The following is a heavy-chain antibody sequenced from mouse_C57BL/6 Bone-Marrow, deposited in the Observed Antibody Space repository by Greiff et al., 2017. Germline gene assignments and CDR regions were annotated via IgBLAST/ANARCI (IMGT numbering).Heavy chain of an antibody. D-gene: IGHD3-1*01. CDR1: GYTFTSYW. V-gene: IGHV1-59*01. J-gene: IGHJ3*01. CDR2: IDPSDSYT. CDR3: ARSGYPAWFAY. Sequence: VQLQQPGAELVRPGTSVKLSCKASGYTFTSYWMHWVKQRPGQGLEWIGVIDPSDSYTNYNQKFKGKATLTVDTSSSTAYMQLSSLTSEDSAVYYCARSGYPAWFAYWGQGTLLTVSA.